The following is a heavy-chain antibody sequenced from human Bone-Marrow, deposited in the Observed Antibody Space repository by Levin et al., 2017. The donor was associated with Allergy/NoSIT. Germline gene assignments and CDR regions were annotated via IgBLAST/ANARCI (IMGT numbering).Heavy chain of an antibody. V-gene: IGHV4-34*01. CDR3: GSLPEVSAAPWDFDY. CDR2: INHSGST. J-gene: IGHJ4*02. CDR1: GGSFSGYY. Sequence: SSETLSLTCAVYGGSFSGYYWSWIRQPPGKGLEWIGEINHSGSTNYNPSLKSRVTISVDTSKNQFSLKLSSVTAADTAVYYCGSLPEVSAAPWDFDYWGQGTLVTVSS. D-gene: IGHD6-25*01.